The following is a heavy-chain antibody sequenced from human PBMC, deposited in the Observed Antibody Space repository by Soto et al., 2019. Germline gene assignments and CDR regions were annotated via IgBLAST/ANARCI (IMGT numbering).Heavy chain of an antibody. CDR1: GYTFTSYG. V-gene: IGHV1-18*01. CDR2: ISAYNGNT. CDR3: ARDRMTLAVVTLAY. Sequence: ASVKVSCKASGYTFTSYGISWVRQAPGQGLEWMGWISAYNGNTNYAQKLQGRVTITADESTSTAYMELSSLRSEDTAVYYCARDRMTLAVVTLAYWGQGTLVTVSS. J-gene: IGHJ4*02. D-gene: IGHD2-21*02.